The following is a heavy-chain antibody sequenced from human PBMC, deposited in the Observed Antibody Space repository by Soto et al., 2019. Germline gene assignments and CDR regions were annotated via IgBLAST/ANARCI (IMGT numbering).Heavy chain of an antibody. CDR1: GFTFSSYS. V-gene: IGHV3-48*02. CDR3: ARRHNWFDP. CDR2: ISSSSSTI. Sequence: EVQLVESGGGLVQPGGSLRLSCAASGFTFSSYSMNWVRQAPGKGLEWVSYISSSSSTIYYADSVKGRFTISRDNAKNSLDLQMNSLRDEDTAVYYCARRHNWFDPWGQGTLVTVSS. J-gene: IGHJ5*02.